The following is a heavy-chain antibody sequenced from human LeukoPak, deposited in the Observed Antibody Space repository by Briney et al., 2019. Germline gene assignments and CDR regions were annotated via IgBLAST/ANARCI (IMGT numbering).Heavy chain of an antibody. J-gene: IGHJ4*02. CDR3: ARVLDFWSGDYTGVNNFDY. V-gene: IGHV3-74*01. CDR1: GFTFSSYW. D-gene: IGHD3-3*01. CDR2: INSDGSST. Sequence: PGGSLRLSCAASGFTFSSYWMHWVLQAPGKGLVWVSRINSDGSSTSYADSVKGRFTISRDNAKNTLYLQMNSLRAEDTAVYYCARVLDFWSGDYTGVNNFDYWGQGTLVTVSS.